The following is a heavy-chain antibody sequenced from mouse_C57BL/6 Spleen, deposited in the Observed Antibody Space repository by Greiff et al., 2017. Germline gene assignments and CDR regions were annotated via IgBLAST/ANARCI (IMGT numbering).Heavy chain of an antibody. CDR2: ISSGGSYT. CDR1: GFTFSSYG. V-gene: IGHV5-6*02. D-gene: IGHD2-5*01. J-gene: IGHJ1*03. Sequence: DVMLVESGGDLVKPGGSLKLSCAASGFTFSSYGMSWVRQTPDKRLEWVATISSGGSYTYYPDSVKGRFTISRDNAKNTLYLQMSSLKSEDTAMYYCARHRGSNYSYWYFDVWGTGTTVTVSS. CDR3: ARHRGSNYSYWYFDV.